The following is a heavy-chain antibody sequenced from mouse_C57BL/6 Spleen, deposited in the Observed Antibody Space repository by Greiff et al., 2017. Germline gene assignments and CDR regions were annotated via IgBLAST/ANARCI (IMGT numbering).Heavy chain of an antibody. V-gene: IGHV5-16*01. CDR2: INYDGSST. CDR1: GFTFSDYY. D-gene: IGHD1-1*01. CDR3: ARDRGLRAMDD. J-gene: IGHJ4*01. Sequence: EVHLVESEGGLVQPGSSMKLSCTASGFTFSDYYMAWVRQVPEKGLEWVANINYDGSSTYYLDSLKSRFIISRDNAKNILYLQMSSLKSEDTATYYCARDRGLRAMDDWGQGTSVTVSS.